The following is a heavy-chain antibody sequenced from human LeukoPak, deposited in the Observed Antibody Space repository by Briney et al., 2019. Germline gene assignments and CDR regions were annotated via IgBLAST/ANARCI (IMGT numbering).Heavy chain of an antibody. Sequence: PGRSLRLSCAASGFTFSSYAMSWVRQAPGKGLEWVSSISNSGGRTFYTDSVKGRFTISRDSSKITLYLQMNSLRAEDTAVYYCAKSYNGYESKPDYWGQGTLVTVSS. V-gene: IGHV3-23*01. J-gene: IGHJ4*02. CDR2: ISNSGGRT. D-gene: IGHD5-12*01. CDR1: GFTFSSYA. CDR3: AKSYNGYESKPDY.